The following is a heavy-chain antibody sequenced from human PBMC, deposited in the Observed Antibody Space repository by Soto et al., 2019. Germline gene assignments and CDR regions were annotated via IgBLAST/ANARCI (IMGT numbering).Heavy chain of an antibody. J-gene: IGHJ6*02. Sequence: QVQLVQSGAEVKKPGSSVKVSCKASGGTFSSYAISWVRQAPGQGLEWMGGIIPIFGTANYAQKFQGRVTITADESTSTAYMELSSLRSEDTAVYYCARERSRANIAARPLGYYYGMDVWGQGTTVTVSS. CDR1: GGTFSSYA. CDR3: ARERSRANIAARPLGYYYGMDV. CDR2: IIPIFGTA. V-gene: IGHV1-69*12. D-gene: IGHD6-6*01.